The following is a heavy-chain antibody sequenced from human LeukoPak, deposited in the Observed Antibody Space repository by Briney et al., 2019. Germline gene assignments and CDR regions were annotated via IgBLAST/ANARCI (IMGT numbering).Heavy chain of an antibody. CDR3: ARKTDYYDSSGIGDY. V-gene: IGHV1-18*01. D-gene: IGHD3-22*01. CDR2: IRVYNGNT. Sequence: GASVKVSCKASGGTFSSYAISWVRQAPGQGPEWMGWIRVYNGNTHYAQKFQDRVTMTTDTSTSTAYMELRSLRSDDTAVYYCARKTDYYDSSGIGDYWGQGTLVTVSS. J-gene: IGHJ4*02. CDR1: GGTFSSYA.